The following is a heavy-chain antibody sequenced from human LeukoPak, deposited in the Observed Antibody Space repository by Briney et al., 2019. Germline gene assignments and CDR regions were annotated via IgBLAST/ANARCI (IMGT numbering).Heavy chain of an antibody. V-gene: IGHV4-59*01. CDR2: IHYSGST. Sequence: SETLSLTCTVSGGSISTYYGSWIRQPPGKGLEWIGYIHYSGSTDYNPSLRSRVTISVDTSKNQLSLKLTSVTAADTAVYYCAREYSSFEYWGQGTLVTVSS. D-gene: IGHD6-13*01. J-gene: IGHJ4*02. CDR3: AREYSSFEY. CDR1: GGSISTYY.